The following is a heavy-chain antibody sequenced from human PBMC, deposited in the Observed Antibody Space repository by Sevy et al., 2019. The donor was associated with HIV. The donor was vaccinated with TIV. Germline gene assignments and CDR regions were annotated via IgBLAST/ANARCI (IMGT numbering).Heavy chain of an antibody. D-gene: IGHD2-15*01. CDR1: GFTFSSYA. V-gene: IGHV3-23*01. CDR2: ISGSGGST. J-gene: IGHJ4*02. Sequence: VGSLRLSCAASGFTFSSYAMSWVHQAPGKGLEWVSAISGSGGSTYYADSVKGRFTISRDNSKNTLYLQMNSLRAEDTAVYYCANDSKGGIFDYWGQGTLVTVSS. CDR3: ANDSKGGIFDY.